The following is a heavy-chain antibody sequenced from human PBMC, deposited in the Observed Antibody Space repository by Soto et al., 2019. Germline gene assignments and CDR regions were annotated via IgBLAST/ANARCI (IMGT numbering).Heavy chain of an antibody. CDR1: GGSISSSSYY. D-gene: IGHD6-6*01. CDR2: IYYSGST. Sequence: SETLSLTCTVSGGSISSSSYYWGWIRQPPGKGLEWIGSIYYSGSTYYNPSLKSRVTISVDTSKNQFSLKLSSVTAADTAVYYCAITPPFRIAARLVYYYYGMDVWGQGTTVTVSS. V-gene: IGHV4-39*01. J-gene: IGHJ6*02. CDR3: AITPPFRIAARLVYYYYGMDV.